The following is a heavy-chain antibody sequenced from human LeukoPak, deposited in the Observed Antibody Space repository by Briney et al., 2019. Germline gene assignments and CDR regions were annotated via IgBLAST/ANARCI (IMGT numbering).Heavy chain of an antibody. D-gene: IGHD1-26*01. CDR3: VRDRGSYRPIDY. CDR1: TFTFSSYN. CDR2: ISSSGTYI. Sequence: GGSLRLSCAASTFTFSSYNMNWVRQAPGKGLEWVSSISSSGTYIYYRDSVKGRFTISRDNAENSLYLEMNSLRVEDTAIYYCVRDRGSYRPIDYWGQGTLVTVSS. J-gene: IGHJ4*02. V-gene: IGHV3-21*01.